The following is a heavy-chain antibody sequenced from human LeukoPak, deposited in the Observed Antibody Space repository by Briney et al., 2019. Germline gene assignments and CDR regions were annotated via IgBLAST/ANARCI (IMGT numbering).Heavy chain of an antibody. CDR2: ISSSGSTI. D-gene: IGHD2-2*01. J-gene: IGHJ6*02. V-gene: IGHV3-48*03. Sequence: GGSLRLSCAASGFTFSSYEMNWVRQAPGKGLEWVSYISSSGSTIYYADSVKGRFTISRDNAKNSLYLQMNSPRAEDTAVYYCARDRCSSTSCYYYYGMDVWGRGTTVTVSS. CDR3: ARDRCSSTSCYYYYGMDV. CDR1: GFTFSSYE.